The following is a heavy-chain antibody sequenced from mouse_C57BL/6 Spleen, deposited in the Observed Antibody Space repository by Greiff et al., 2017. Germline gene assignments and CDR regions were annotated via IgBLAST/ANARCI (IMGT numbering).Heavy chain of an antibody. CDR3: SYDGKGAWVAY. CDR1: GYTFTSYW. CDR2: IDPSVSYT. Sequence: VQLQQPGAELVKPGASVKLSCKASGYTFTSYWMQWVKQRPGPGLEWIGEIDPSVSYTNYNHKFKGKATLTVDTSSSTAYMQLSSLTSEDSAVYYCSYDGKGAWVAYWGQGTLVTVSA. D-gene: IGHD2-10*01. V-gene: IGHV1-50*01. J-gene: IGHJ3*01.